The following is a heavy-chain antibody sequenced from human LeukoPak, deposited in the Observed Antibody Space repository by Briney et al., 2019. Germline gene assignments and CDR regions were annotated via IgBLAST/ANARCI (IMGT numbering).Heavy chain of an antibody. J-gene: IGHJ4*02. CDR3: AKDGGVRLGELSLYRYFDY. Sequence: GGSLRLSCAASGFTFSDYYMSWIRQAPGKGLEWVSYISSSGSTIYYADSVKGRFTISRDNSKNTLYLQMNSLRAEDTAVYYCAKDGGVRLGELSLYRYFDYWGQGTLVTVSS. CDR2: ISSSGSTI. CDR1: GFTFSDYY. D-gene: IGHD3-16*02. V-gene: IGHV3-11*01.